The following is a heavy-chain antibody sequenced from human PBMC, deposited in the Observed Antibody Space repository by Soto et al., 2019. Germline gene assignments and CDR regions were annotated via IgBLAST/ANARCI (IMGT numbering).Heavy chain of an antibody. CDR3: ARDWKDKDV. CDR2: IWYDGSNK. J-gene: IGHJ6*02. D-gene: IGHD1-1*01. Sequence: GGSLRLSCAASGFTFSDYGMHWVRQAPGKGLEWVAVIWYDGSNKYYADSVKGRFTISRDNSKNTLYLQMNSLRAEDTAVYYCARDWKDKDVWGQGTTVTVSS. CDR1: GFTFSDYG. V-gene: IGHV3-33*01.